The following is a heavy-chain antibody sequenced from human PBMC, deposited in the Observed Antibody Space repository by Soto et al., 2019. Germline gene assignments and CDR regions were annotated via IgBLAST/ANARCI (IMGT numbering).Heavy chain of an antibody. V-gene: IGHV3-74*01. CDR1: GFTFDYYW. CDR2: LQTDGSHP. D-gene: IGHD2-21*02. CDR3: ASGGDPDY. Sequence: EVHLVASGGGLVQPGGSLRLSCVASGFTFDYYWMHWVRQAPGEGLMWVSRLQTDGSHPDYAASVKGRFTISRDNAKNTLYLQMNNLRVEDKDVYYCASGGDPDYWGQGTLVTVSS. J-gene: IGHJ4*02.